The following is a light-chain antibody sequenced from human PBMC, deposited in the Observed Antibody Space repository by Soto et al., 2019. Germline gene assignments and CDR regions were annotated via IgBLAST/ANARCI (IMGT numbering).Light chain of an antibody. J-gene: IGKJ2*01. V-gene: IGKV3-20*01. Sequence: ETVLTQSPGTLSLSPGERATLSCRASQSVSSTYLAWYQQKPGQAPRLLIYGTSSRATGIPGRFTGSGSGTDFTLTISGLEPEDFAVYYCQQYGTSPPRYTFGQGTKLEIK. CDR1: QSVSSTY. CDR2: GTS. CDR3: QQYGTSPPRYT.